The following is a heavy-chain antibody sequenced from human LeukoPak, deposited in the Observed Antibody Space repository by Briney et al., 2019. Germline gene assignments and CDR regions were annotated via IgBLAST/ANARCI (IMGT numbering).Heavy chain of an antibody. D-gene: IGHD2-15*01. Sequence: SETLCLTCTVSGGSISSYYWSWIRQPPGKGLEWIGYIYYSGSTNYNPSLKSRVTISVDTSKNQFSLKLSSVTAADTAVYYCARGVRSGGSCYYFDYWGQGTLVTVSS. CDR1: GGSISSYY. V-gene: IGHV4-59*01. CDR2: IYYSGST. CDR3: ARGVRSGGSCYYFDY. J-gene: IGHJ4*02.